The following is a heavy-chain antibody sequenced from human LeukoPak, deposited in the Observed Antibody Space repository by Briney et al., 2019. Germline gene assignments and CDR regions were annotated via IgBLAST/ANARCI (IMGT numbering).Heavy chain of an antibody. V-gene: IGHV1-2*02. Sequence: ASVRVSCKASGYTFTGYYMHWVRQAPGQGLEWMGWINPNSGGTNYARKFQGRVTMTRDTSISTAYMELSRLRSDDTAVYYCARVMYYDFWSGYYPDYYYYMDVWGKGTTVTVSS. CDR3: ARVMYYDFWSGYYPDYYYYMDV. CDR2: INPNSGGT. CDR1: GYTFTGYY. D-gene: IGHD3-3*01. J-gene: IGHJ6*03.